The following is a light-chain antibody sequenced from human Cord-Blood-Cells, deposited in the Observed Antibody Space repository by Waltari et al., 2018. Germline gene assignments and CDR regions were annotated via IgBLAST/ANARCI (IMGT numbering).Light chain of an antibody. V-gene: IGLV2-14*01. CDR1: SSDVGGYNH. CDR2: EGS. Sequence: QSALTQPASVSGSPGQSITISCTGTSSDVGGYNHVSWYQQHPGKAPKLMIYEGSNRPTGVSNRCSGYKAGNTASLTISGLQAEDEADYYCSSYTSSSTWVFGGGTKLTVL. J-gene: IGLJ3*02. CDR3: SSYTSSSTWV.